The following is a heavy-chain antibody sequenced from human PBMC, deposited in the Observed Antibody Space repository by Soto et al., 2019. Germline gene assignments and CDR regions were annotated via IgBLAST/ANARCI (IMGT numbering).Heavy chain of an antibody. CDR3: ARLSERPHYYDSSMVPIVDY. V-gene: IGHV1-18*01. CDR1: GYTFTSYG. J-gene: IGHJ4*02. Sequence: QVQLVQSGAEVKKPGASVKVSCKASGYTFTSYGIIWVRQAPGQGLEWMGWISAYNGNTNYAQKLQGRGTMTTDTSTSTAYMELRSLRSDDTAVYFCARLSERPHYYDSSMVPIVDYWGQGPLVPVSS. CDR2: ISAYNGNT. D-gene: IGHD3-22*01.